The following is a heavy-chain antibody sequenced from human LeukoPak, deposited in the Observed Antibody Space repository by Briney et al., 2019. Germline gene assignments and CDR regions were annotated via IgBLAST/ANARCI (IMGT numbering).Heavy chain of an antibody. J-gene: IGHJ4*02. CDR1: GGSFSGYY. CDR2: INHSGST. CDR3: ARGSSRYCSGGSCSYFDY. D-gene: IGHD2-15*01. V-gene: IGHV4-34*01. Sequence: PSGTLSLTCAVYGGSFSGYYWSWIRQPPGKGLEWIGEINHSGSTNYNPSLKSRVTISVDTSKNQFSLKLSSVTAADTAVYYCARGSSRYCSGGSCSYFDYWGQGTLVTVSS.